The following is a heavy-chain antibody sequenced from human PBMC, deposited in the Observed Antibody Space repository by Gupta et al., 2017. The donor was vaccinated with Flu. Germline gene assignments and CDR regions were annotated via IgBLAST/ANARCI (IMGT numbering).Heavy chain of an antibody. J-gene: IGHJ6*02. CDR2: INPNSGGT. Sequence: RQAPGQGLEWMGWINPNSGGTNYAQKFRGRVTMTRDTSISTAYMELSRLRSDDTAVYYCAREFDDLRYGMDVWGQGTTVTVSS. CDR3: AREFDDLRYGMDV. D-gene: IGHD3-3*01. V-gene: IGHV1-2*02.